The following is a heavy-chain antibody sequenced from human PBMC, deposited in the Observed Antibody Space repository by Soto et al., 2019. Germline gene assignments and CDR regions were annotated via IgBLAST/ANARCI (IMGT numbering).Heavy chain of an antibody. D-gene: IGHD2-21*01. CDR2: IGTAGDT. CDR3: ARGPLGGAGDPRYYGMDV. CDR1: GFSFSTYS. Sequence: HPGGSLRLSCEASGFSFSTYSMHWVRQATGKGLEWVSAIGTAGDTYYPGSVKGRFTISRENAKNSLYLQMNSLRAGDTAVYYCARGPLGGAGDPRYYGMDVWGQGTTVTVSS. J-gene: IGHJ6*02. V-gene: IGHV3-13*01.